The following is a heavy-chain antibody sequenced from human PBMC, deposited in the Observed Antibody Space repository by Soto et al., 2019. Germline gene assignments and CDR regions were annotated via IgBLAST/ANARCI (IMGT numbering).Heavy chain of an antibody. CDR3: ATLSVTARPFDY. Sequence: QVQLVESGGSVVQPGRSLRLSCAASGFTFRTYGMHWVRQAAGKGLEWLALISNSGTDAYYADSVKGRFTISRDNSKNTLFLQMNSLIAEDTAVYYCATLSVTARPFDYWGQGTQVTVAS. D-gene: IGHD6-6*01. CDR2: ISNSGTDA. J-gene: IGHJ4*02. CDR1: GFTFRTYG. V-gene: IGHV3-30*03.